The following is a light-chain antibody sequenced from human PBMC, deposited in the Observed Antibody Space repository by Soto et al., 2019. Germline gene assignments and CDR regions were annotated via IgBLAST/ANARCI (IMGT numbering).Light chain of an antibody. Sequence: DIQMTQSPSTLSASVGDRVTITCRASQSIRSWLAWYQQRPGKAPNLLIYDASTLESGVPSRFSGSGSGTHFTLTISSLQPDDFATYYCQKYASYPIYTFGQGTQLEIK. V-gene: IGKV1-5*01. J-gene: IGKJ2*01. CDR3: QKYASYPIYT. CDR1: QSIRSW. CDR2: DAS.